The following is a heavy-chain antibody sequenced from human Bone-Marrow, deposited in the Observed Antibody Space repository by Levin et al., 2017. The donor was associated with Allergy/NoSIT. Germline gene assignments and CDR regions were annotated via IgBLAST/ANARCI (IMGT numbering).Heavy chain of an antibody. J-gene: IGHJ6*02. CDR2: MSYDGTNK. Sequence: LSLPCAASGFAFSNYGIHWVRQAPGKGLEWVAVMSYDGTNKYYADSVKGRFSISRDNSRYTVYLQMNSLRVGDTAVYYCAKDLVPYCSSLTCYLGGYGMDVWGQGTKVTVSS. V-gene: IGHV3-30*18. D-gene: IGHD2-2*01. CDR3: AKDLVPYCSSLTCYLGGYGMDV. CDR1: GFAFSNYG.